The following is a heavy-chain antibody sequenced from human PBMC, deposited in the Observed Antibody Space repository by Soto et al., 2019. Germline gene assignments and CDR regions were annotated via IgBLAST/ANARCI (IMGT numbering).Heavy chain of an antibody. CDR2: ISAYNGNT. CDR1: GYTFTSHG. CDR3: ARGWNLAGYCSSTSCYYWFDP. J-gene: IGHJ5*02. Sequence: ASVKVSCKASGYTFTSHGISWVRQAPGQGLEWMGWISAYNGNTNYAQKLQGRVTMTTDTSTSTAYMELRSLGSDDTAVYYCARGWNLAGYCSSTSCYYWFDPWGQGTLVTVSS. D-gene: IGHD2-2*01. V-gene: IGHV1-18*01.